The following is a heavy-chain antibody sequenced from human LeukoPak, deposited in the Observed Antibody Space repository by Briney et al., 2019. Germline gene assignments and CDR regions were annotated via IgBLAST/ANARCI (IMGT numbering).Heavy chain of an antibody. V-gene: IGHV3-33*01. CDR1: GFTFSSYG. Sequence: PGGSLRLSCAASGFTFSSYGMHWVRQAPGKGLEWVTVIWYDGSNKYYADSVKGRFTISRDNSKNTLYLQMNSLRTEDTAVYYCARERGTYCYGSGHAFDIWGQGTMVAVSS. CDR3: ARERGTYCYGSGHAFDI. CDR2: IWYDGSNK. J-gene: IGHJ3*02. D-gene: IGHD3-10*01.